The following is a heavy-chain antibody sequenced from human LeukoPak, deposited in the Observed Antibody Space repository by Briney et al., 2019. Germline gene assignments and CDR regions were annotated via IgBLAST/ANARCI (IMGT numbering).Heavy chain of an antibody. V-gene: IGHV3-23*01. CDR3: AKTVSGSYSYQGGDY. CDR2: ISGSGGSA. D-gene: IGHD3-16*02. Sequence: QSGGSLRLSCAASGFTFSSYAMTWVRQAPGKGLEWVSAISGSGGSAYYADSVKSRFTISRDNSKNTLYLQMNSLRAEDTAVYYCAKTVSGSYSYQGGDYWGQGTLVTVSS. CDR1: GFTFSSYA. J-gene: IGHJ4*02.